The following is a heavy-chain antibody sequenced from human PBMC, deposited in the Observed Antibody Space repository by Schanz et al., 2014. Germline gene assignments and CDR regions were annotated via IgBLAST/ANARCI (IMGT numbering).Heavy chain of an antibody. CDR3: ARGTPFLCDY. D-gene: IGHD3-16*01. CDR2: LNFDETYT. CDR1: GFTFSRYW. J-gene: IGHJ4*02. V-gene: IGHV3-74*01. Sequence: EVQLVESGGELIQPGGSLRLSCEASGFTFSRYWMHWVRQAPGKGLEWVSRLNFDETYTSYADSVKGRFTISRDSARNSLYLQMSSLRAEDTAVYYCARGTPFLCDYWGQGTLVTVSS.